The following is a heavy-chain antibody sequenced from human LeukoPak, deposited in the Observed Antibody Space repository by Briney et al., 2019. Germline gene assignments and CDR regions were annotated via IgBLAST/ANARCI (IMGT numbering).Heavy chain of an antibody. CDR2: IWYDGSNK. Sequence: PGRSLRLSCAASGFTFSSYGMHWVRQAPGKGLEWVEVIWYDGSNKYYGDSVKGRFIISRDNSKNTLYLQMNSLRAEDTAVYYCARSGGNAGPYYYYGMDVWGQGTTVTVSS. CDR1: GFTFSSYG. D-gene: IGHD4-23*01. V-gene: IGHV3-33*01. CDR3: ARSGGNAGPYYYYGMDV. J-gene: IGHJ6*02.